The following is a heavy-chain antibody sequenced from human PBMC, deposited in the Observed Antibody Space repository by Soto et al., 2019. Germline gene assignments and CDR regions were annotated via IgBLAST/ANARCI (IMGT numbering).Heavy chain of an antibody. Sequence: SENLSLTCTVSGGSISSYYWSWIRQPPGKGMEWIGYIYYSGSTNYNPSLKSRVTISVDTSKNQFSLKLNSVTAADTAVYYCARYLWGYCGTDSYSLDFWDKGTTVTVSS. CDR1: GGSISSYY. D-gene: IGHD2-21*02. J-gene: IGHJ6*04. CDR3: ARYLWGYCGTDSYSLDF. V-gene: IGHV4-59*01. CDR2: IYYSGST.